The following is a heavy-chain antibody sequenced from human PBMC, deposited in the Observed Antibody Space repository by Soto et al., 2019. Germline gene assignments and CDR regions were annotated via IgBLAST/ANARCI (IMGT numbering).Heavy chain of an antibody. V-gene: IGHV4-31*03. CDR3: ARAWTATAGWANWLDR. D-gene: IGHD6-13*01. J-gene: IGHJ5*02. CDR2: IHYSGST. Sequence: QVQLQESGPGLVEPSQTLSLTCTVSGGSISGEGYYWSWIRQYSGRGLEWIGYIHYSGSTYYNPSLKSRVIISVDTSKTQFFLNLSSVTAADTAVYYCARAWTATAGWANWLDRWGQGTLVTVSS. CDR1: GGSISGEGYY.